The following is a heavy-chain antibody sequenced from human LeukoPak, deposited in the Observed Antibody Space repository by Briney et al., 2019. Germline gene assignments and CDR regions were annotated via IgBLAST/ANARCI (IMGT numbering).Heavy chain of an antibody. J-gene: IGHJ6*04. V-gene: IGHV1-18*04. D-gene: IGHD2-21*01. Sequence: ASVRVSSKASGYTFTIYYISWVRQAPGQGLEWMGWISAYNGNTKYAQKFQGRVTMTTDTSTSTAYMELRGLRYDDTAVYCCARAMGGDYGMDVWGKGTTVTVSS. CDR2: ISAYNGNT. CDR1: GYTFTIYY. CDR3: ARAMGGDYGMDV.